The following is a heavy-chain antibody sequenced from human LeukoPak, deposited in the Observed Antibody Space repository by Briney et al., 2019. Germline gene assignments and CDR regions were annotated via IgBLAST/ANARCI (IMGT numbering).Heavy chain of an antibody. V-gene: IGHV4-59*08. J-gene: IGHJ4*02. CDR3: ARRDTGWNYCDY. CDR2: IHYKGST. CDR1: GDSINGHY. Sequence: SETLSFTCTISGDSINGHYWSWIRQPPGKRLEWIGDIHYKGSTNYNLSLKSRVTISVDTSKNHLSLNLTSVLAADTATYYCARRDTGWNYCDYWGQGILVTVSS. D-gene: IGHD6-19*01.